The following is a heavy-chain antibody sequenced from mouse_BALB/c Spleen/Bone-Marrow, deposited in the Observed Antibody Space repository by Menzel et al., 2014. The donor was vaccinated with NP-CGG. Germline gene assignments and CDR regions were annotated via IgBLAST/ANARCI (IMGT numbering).Heavy chain of an antibody. CDR2: IDPANGNT. CDR3: ARWEYYAMDY. V-gene: IGHV14-3*02. J-gene: IGHJ4*01. CDR1: GFNIKDTY. D-gene: IGHD4-1*01. Sequence: ELQLQQSGAELVKPGAPVKLSCTASGFNIKDTYMHWVKQRPEQGLEWIGRIDPANGNTKYDPKLQGKATITADQPSNTDYLQLSSLTSEDTAVYYCARWEYYAMDYWGQGTADTVPS.